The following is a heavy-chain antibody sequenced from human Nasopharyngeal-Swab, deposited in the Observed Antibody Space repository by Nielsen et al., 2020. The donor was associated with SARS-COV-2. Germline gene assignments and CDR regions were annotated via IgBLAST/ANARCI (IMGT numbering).Heavy chain of an antibody. J-gene: IGHJ6*02. CDR2: ISSSSSYI. D-gene: IGHD3-22*01. CDR3: ARGRAMIVVVDPYGMDV. V-gene: IGHV3-21*05. Sequence: WIRQHPGKGLEWVSYISSSSSYIYYADSVKGRFTISRDNAKNSLYLQMNSLRAEDTAVYYCARGRAMIVVVDPYGMDVWGQGTTVTVSS.